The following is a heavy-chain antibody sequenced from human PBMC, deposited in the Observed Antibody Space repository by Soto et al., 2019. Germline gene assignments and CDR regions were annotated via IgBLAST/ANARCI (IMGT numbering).Heavy chain of an antibody. CDR1: GFTFSSYA. CDR3: AKGTYYYDSSGYYGY. V-gene: IGHV3-23*01. J-gene: IGHJ4*02. Sequence: EVQLLESGGGLVQPGGSLRLSCAASGFTFSSYAMSWVRQAPGKGLEWVSAISGSGGSTYYADSVKGRFTISRDNSKNSLYLQMNSLRAEDTAVYYCAKGTYYYDSSGYYGYWGQGTLVTVSS. D-gene: IGHD3-22*01. CDR2: ISGSGGST.